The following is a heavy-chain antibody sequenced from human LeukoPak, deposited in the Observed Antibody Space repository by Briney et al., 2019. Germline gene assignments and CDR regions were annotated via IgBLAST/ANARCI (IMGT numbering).Heavy chain of an antibody. CDR1: GFTFSSYW. CDR2: IKQDGSEK. Sequence: GGSLRLSCAASGFTFSSYWMSWVRQAPGKGLEWVANIKQDGSEKYYVDSVKGRFTISRDNAKNSLYLQMDSLRAEDTAVYYCARDCAYRSGIWYYYYMDVWGKGTTVTVSS. D-gene: IGHD3-10*01. CDR3: ARDCAYRSGIWYYYYMDV. V-gene: IGHV3-7*01. J-gene: IGHJ6*03.